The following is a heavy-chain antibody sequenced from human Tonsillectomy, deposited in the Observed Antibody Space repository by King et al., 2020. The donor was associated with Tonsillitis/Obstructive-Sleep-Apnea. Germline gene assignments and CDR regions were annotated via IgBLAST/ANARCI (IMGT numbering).Heavy chain of an antibody. D-gene: IGHD3-3*01. CDR3: AREITTDALDI. J-gene: IGHJ3*02. Sequence: QVQLQQWGAGLLKPSETLSLTCAVYGGSFSGYYWSWIRQPPGKGLEWIGEIDHSGSTNYNPSLKSRVTISSDTSKTQFSLNLSSVTAADTAVYYCAREITTDALDIWGQGAMVTVSS. V-gene: IGHV4-34*01. CDR1: GGSFSGYY. CDR2: IDHSGST.